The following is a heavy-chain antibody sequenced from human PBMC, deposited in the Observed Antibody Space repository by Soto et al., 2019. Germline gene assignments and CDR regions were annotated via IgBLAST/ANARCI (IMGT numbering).Heavy chain of an antibody. V-gene: IGHV3-49*04. J-gene: IGHJ6*02. CDR2: IRSKAYGGTT. CDR1: GFTFGDYV. Sequence: PGGSLRLSCTASGFTFGDYVMSWVRQAPGKGLEWVGFIRSKAYGGTTEYAASVKGRFTISRDDSKSIAYLQMNSLKTEDTAVYFCARDGYCTSTSCSKYYYSGTDVWGQGTTVTVSS. D-gene: IGHD2-2*03. CDR3: ARDGYCTSTSCSKYYYSGTDV.